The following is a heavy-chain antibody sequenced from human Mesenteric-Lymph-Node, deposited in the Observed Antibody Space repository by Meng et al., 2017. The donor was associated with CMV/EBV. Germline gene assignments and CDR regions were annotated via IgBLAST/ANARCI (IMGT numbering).Heavy chain of an antibody. Sequence: NSAAWNWIRQSPSRGLEWLGRTYYRSKWYNDYAVSVKSRITINPDTSKNQFSLQLNSVTPEDTAVYYCARSRRRTARYDSSGYYSDYWGQGTLVTVSS. CDR3: ARSRRRTARYDSSGYYSDY. D-gene: IGHD3-22*01. J-gene: IGHJ4*02. V-gene: IGHV6-1*01. CDR1: NSAA. CDR2: TYYRSKWYN.